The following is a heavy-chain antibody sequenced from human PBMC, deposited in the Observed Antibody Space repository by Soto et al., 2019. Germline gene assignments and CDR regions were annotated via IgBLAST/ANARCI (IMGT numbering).Heavy chain of an antibody. CDR2: ISGSGGST. J-gene: IGHJ4*02. V-gene: IGHV3-23*01. CDR3: AKDSGVMPVQAGDY. D-gene: IGHD3-16*01. CDR1: GFTFSSYA. Sequence: PGGSLRLSCAASGFTFSSYAMSWVRQAPGKGLEWVSAISGSGGSTYYADSVKGRFTISRDNSKNTLYLQMNSLRAEDTAVYYCAKDSGVMPVQAGDYWGQGTLVTVSS.